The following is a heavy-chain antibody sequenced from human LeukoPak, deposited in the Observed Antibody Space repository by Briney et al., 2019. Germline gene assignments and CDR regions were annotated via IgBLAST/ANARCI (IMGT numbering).Heavy chain of an antibody. J-gene: IGHJ4*02. CDR3: ARARGYWEVKVGDY. CDR2: INPNSGNT. V-gene: IGHV1-8*03. D-gene: IGHD6-25*01. Sequence: WINPNSGNTGYAQKFQGRVTITRDTSISTAYMELSSLRSDDTAVYYCARARGYWEVKVGDYWGQGTLVTVSS.